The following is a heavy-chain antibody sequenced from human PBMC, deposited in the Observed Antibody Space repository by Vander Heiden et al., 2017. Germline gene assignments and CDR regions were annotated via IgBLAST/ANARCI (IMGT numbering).Heavy chain of an antibody. CDR3: ARVVGSVAGAFDI. V-gene: IGHV3-33*01. CDR2: IWYDGSNK. CDR1: GFTFSSYG. J-gene: IGHJ3*02. Sequence: GFTFSSYGMHWVRQAPGKGLEWVAVIWYDGSNKYYADSVKGRFTISSDNSKNTLYLQMNSLRAEDTAVYYCARVVGSVAGAFDIWGQGTMVTVSS. D-gene: IGHD6-19*01.